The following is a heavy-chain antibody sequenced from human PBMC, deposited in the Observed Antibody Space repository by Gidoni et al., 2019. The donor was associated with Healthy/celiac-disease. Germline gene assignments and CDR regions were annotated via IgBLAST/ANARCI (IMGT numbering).Heavy chain of an antibody. CDR3: AAGLHYYESSGPLDY. D-gene: IGHD3-22*01. Sequence: QMQLVQSGPEVKKPRTSVKVSCKASGFTFTSSAMQWVRQARGQRLEWIGWIVVGSGNTNYAQKFQERVTITRDMSTSTAYMELSSLRAEDTAVYYCAAGLHYYESSGPLDYWGQGTLVTVSS. CDR1: GFTFTSSA. V-gene: IGHV1-58*02. J-gene: IGHJ4*02. CDR2: IVVGSGNT.